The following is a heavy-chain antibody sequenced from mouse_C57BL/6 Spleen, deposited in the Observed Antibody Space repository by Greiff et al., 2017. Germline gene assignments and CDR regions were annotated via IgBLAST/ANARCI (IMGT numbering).Heavy chain of an antibody. CDR3: ARYYSNYDC. D-gene: IGHD2-5*01. Sequence: QVQLQQPGAELVMPGASVKLSCKASGYTFTSYWMHWVKQRPGQGLEWIGEIDPSDSYTNYNQKFKGKSTLTVDKSSSTAYMQLSSLTSEDSAVYYCARYYSNYDCWGQGTTLTVSS. V-gene: IGHV1-69*01. J-gene: IGHJ2*01. CDR1: GYTFTSYW. CDR2: IDPSDSYT.